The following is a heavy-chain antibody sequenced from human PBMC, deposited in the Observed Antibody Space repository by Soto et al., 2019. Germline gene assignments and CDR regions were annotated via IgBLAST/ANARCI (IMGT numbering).Heavy chain of an antibody. Sequence: VQLVETGGGLIQPGGSLRLSCVASGFIISDNFMTWVRQAPGKGLEWVAVIYTGGNTDYADSVKGRFIISRDISKNTLYLQMNSLRAEDTAVYYCAKGASGWLRSHFDYWGQGTLVTVSS. V-gene: IGHV3-53*02. CDR1: GFIISDNF. D-gene: IGHD5-12*01. CDR3: AKGASGWLRSHFDY. J-gene: IGHJ4*02. CDR2: IYTGGNT.